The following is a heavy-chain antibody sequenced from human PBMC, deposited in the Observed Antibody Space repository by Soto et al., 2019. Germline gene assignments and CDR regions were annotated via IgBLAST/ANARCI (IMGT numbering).Heavy chain of an antibody. V-gene: IGHV4-59*01. D-gene: IGHD3-22*01. Sequence: SETLSLTCTVSGRSISSYYWSWIRQPPGKGLEWIGYIHYSGSTNYNPSLKSRVTISVDTSKNQFSLKLSSVTAADTAVYYCARVDSSGYYYEYFDYWGQGTLVTVSS. CDR3: ARVDSSGYYYEYFDY. J-gene: IGHJ4*02. CDR1: GRSISSYY. CDR2: IHYSGST.